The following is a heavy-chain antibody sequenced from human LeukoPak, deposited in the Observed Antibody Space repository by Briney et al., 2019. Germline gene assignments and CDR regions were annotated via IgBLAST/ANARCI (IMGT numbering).Heavy chain of an antibody. CDR1: GFTFSSYW. V-gene: IGHV3-7*01. J-gene: IGHJ4*02. CDR3: ARHLGYCSSTSCYNYYFDY. CDR2: IKQDGSEK. Sequence: GGSLRLSCAASGFTFSSYWMSWVRQAPGKGLEWVANIKQDGSEKYYVDSVKGRFTISRDNAKNSLYLQMNSLRAADTAVYYCARHLGYCSSTSCYNYYFDYWGQGTLVTVSS. D-gene: IGHD2-2*02.